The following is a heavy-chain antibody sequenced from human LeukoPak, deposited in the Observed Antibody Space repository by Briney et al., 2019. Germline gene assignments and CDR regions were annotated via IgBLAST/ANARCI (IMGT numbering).Heavy chain of an antibody. CDR3: ARGGSGSYYPFDY. CDR2: IYHSGST. V-gene: IGHV4-4*02. J-gene: IGHJ4*02. Sequence: PSGTLSLTCAVSGGSISSSNWWSWVRQPPGKGLECIGEIYHSGSTNYNPSLKSRVTISVDKSKNQFSLKLSSVTAADTAVYYCARGGSGSYYPFDYWGQGTLVTVSS. CDR1: GGSISSSNW. D-gene: IGHD3-10*01.